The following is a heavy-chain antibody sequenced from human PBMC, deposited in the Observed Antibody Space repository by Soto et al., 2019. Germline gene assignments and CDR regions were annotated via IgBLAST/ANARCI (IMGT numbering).Heavy chain of an antibody. CDR2: ISANNGNT. CDR3: AREASSMIVKRGYFDY. V-gene: IGHV1-18*01. CDR1: GYTFTSYG. J-gene: IGHJ4*01. D-gene: IGHD3-22*01. Sequence: QVQLVQSGAEVKKPGASVKVSCKASGYTFTSYGISWVRQAPGQGLEWMGWISANNGNTNYAQKLQGRVTMTTDTSTSTDYMELKSLRSDDTAVYHCAREASSMIVKRGYFDYWGQGNLVNVSS.